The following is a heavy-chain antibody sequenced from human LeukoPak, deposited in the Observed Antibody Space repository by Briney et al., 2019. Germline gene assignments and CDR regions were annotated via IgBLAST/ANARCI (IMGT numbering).Heavy chain of an antibody. CDR1: GFTFSSYW. D-gene: IGHD3-22*01. CDR3: TTGRHYDSSGYYQVYQY. J-gene: IGHJ1*01. Sequence: GGSLRLSCEASGFTFSSYWMSWVRQAPGKGLEWVGRIKSKSAGGTTDYAAPVKGRFTISRDDSKNMLYLQMNSLKTEDTAVYYCTTGRHYDSSGYYQVYQYWGQGTLVTVSS. CDR2: IKSKSAGGTT. V-gene: IGHV3-15*01.